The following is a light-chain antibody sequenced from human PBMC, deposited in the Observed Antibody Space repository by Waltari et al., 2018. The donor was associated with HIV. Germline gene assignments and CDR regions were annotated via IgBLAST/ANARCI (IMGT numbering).Light chain of an antibody. CDR1: ETVDKW. V-gene: IGKV1-5*03. CDR2: MAS. CDR3: HQYTDYSTYS. Sequence: DIQLTQSPSTLSAFTGDRVNITCRASETVDKWLAWYQQKPGEAPKLLIYMASTLQHGVPSRFSGSGSGTEFTLTISSLQPDDSATYFCHQYTDYSTYSFGQGTKLEI. J-gene: IGKJ2*03.